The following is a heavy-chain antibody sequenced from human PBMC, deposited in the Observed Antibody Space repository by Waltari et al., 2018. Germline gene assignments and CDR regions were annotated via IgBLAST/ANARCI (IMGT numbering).Heavy chain of an antibody. CDR2: ISYDGLNK. CDR1: GFTFSNYG. Sequence: QAQLVESGGGVVQPGRSPRLSCAASGFTFSNYGIPWVRQAPGKGLEWIAVISYDGLNKNYADAVNGRFTISREKSENTVYLQMSSLRPDDTAVYFCARGYYGSQRGYGLDVWGQGTTVIVSS. V-gene: IGHV3-30*15. J-gene: IGHJ6*02. D-gene: IGHD3-10*01. CDR3: ARGYYGSQRGYGLDV.